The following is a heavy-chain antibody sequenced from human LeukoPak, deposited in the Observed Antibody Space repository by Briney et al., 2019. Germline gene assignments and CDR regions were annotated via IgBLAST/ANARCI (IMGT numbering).Heavy chain of an antibody. V-gene: IGHV3-21*01. CDR3: ARDKDVYFDY. CDR1: GFTFSTYR. Sequence: GGSLRLSCVGTGFTFSTYRMNWVRQAPGKGLEWVSSISSSSSYIYYADSVKGRITISRDNAKNSLYLQMNSLRVENTAVYYCARDKDVYFDYWGQGTLVTVSS. CDR2: ISSSSSYI. J-gene: IGHJ4*02.